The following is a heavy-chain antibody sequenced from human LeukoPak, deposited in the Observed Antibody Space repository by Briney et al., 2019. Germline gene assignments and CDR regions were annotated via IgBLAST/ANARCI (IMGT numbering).Heavy chain of an antibody. CDR1: GFTFSSYG. V-gene: IGHV3-23*01. J-gene: IGHJ5*02. Sequence: GGSLRLSCAASGFTFSSYGMSWVRQAPGKGLEGVSGISGSGTNTYYADSVKGRFTISRDNSKNTLYLQMNSLRAEDTAVYYCAKRRDYGDYLYDHWGQGTLVSVSS. CDR2: ISGSGTNT. CDR3: AKRRDYGDYLYDH. D-gene: IGHD4-17*01.